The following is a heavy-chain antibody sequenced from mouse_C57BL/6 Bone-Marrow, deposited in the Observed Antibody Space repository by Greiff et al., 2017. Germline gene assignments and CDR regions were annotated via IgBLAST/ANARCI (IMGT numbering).Heavy chain of an antibody. V-gene: IGHV14-4*01. CDR1: GFNIKDDY. Sequence: EVQRVESGAELVRPGASVKLSCTASGFNIKDDYMHWVKQRPEQGLEWIGWIDPENGDTEYASKFQGKATITADTSSNTAYLQLSSLTSEDTAVYYCTNPLITTVVATDFYAMDYWGQGTSVTVSS. CDR3: TNPLITTVVATDFYAMDY. J-gene: IGHJ4*01. CDR2: IDPENGDT. D-gene: IGHD1-1*01.